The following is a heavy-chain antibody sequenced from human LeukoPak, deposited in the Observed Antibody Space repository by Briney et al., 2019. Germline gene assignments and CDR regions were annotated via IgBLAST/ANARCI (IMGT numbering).Heavy chain of an antibody. D-gene: IGHD3/OR15-3a*01. Sequence: GGSLRLSCAASGFTFSSYGMHWARQAPGKGLEWVAVISYDGSNKYYADSVKGRFTISRDNSKNTLYLQMNSLRAEDTAVYYCARAPGDWLLWGVDYWGQGTLVTVSS. CDR1: GFTFSSYG. V-gene: IGHV3-30*03. J-gene: IGHJ4*02. CDR2: ISYDGSNK. CDR3: ARAPGDWLLWGVDY.